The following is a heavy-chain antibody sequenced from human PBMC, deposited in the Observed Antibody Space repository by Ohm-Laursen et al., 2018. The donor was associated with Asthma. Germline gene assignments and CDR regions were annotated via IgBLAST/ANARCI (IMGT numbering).Heavy chain of an antibody. CDR3: ARDLIVVIPAAPNWFDP. V-gene: IGHV3-48*01. CDR1: GFTFSSYS. Sequence: SLRLSCTASGFTFSSYSMNWVRQAPGKGLEWVSYISSSGSTIYYADSVKGRFTISRDKARNSLYLQMNSLRAEDTAVYYCARDLIVVIPAAPNWFDPWGQGTLVTVSS. CDR2: ISSSGSTI. D-gene: IGHD2-2*01. J-gene: IGHJ5*02.